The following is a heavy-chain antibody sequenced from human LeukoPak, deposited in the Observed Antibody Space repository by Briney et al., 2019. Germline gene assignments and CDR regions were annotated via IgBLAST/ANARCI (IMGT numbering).Heavy chain of an antibody. Sequence: GGSLRLSCAASGLPFSNAWMTWVRQAPGKGLEWVGRIKRTTDGGTTDFAAPLKGRFTISRDDSKNTVYLQVNSLKTEDTAIYYCATDLLDYWGQGTLVTASS. CDR2: IKRTTDGGTT. V-gene: IGHV3-15*01. J-gene: IGHJ4*02. CDR1: GLPFSNAW. CDR3: ATDLLDY.